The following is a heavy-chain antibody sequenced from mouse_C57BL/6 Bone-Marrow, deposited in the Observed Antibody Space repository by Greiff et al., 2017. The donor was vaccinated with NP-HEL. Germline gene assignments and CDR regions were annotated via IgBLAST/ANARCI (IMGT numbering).Heavy chain of an antibody. Sequence: QVQLQQPGAELVKPGASVKLSCKASGYTFTTYWMQWVKQRPGQGLEWIGEIDPSDSYTNYNQKFKGKATLTVDTSSSTANMQLSSLTSEDSAVYYCARKAYYGRSYELAYWGQGTLVTVSA. J-gene: IGHJ3*01. CDR2: IDPSDSYT. CDR1: GYTFTTYW. V-gene: IGHV1-50*01. D-gene: IGHD1-1*01. CDR3: ARKAYYGRSYELAY.